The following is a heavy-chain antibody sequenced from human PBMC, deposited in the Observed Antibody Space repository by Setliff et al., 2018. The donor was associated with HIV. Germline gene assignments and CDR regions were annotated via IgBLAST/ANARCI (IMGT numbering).Heavy chain of an antibody. Sequence: PSETLSLTCNVSGGAIINYDWTWVRQPAGKGLEWIGRIFGSGVTNYNTSLESRVTMSLDTSKNQFSLNLTSVTAADTAVYYCVRIWLHKDSDIPRFDPWGQGILVTVSS. J-gene: IGHJ5*02. D-gene: IGHD6-19*01. V-gene: IGHV4-4*07. CDR1: GGAIINYD. CDR3: VRIWLHKDSDIPRFDP. CDR2: IFGSGVT.